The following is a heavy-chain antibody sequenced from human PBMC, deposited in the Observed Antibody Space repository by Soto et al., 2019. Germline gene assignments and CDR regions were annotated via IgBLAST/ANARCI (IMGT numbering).Heavy chain of an antibody. CDR1: GFTFSSYG. V-gene: IGHV3-33*01. CDR3: ARARGEMATVNFDY. D-gene: IGHD4-4*01. CDR2: IWYDGSNK. J-gene: IGHJ4*02. Sequence: PGGSLRLSCAASGFTFSSYGMHWVRQAPGKGLEWVAVIWYDGSNKYYADSVKGRFTISRDNSKNTLYLQMNSLRAEDTAVYYCARARGEMATVNFDYWGQGTLVTVSS.